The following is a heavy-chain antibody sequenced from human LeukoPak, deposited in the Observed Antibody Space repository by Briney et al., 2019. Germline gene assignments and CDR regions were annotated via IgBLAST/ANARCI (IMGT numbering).Heavy chain of an antibody. CDR3: VQEGPRGLAFDV. Sequence: GSLRLSCEAPGVTFSSYVMSWVRQAPGKGPEWVSGISGSGGGTYYADFVKGRFAISRDNSKNTLYLQMNSLRAEDSALYYCVQEGPRGLAFDVWGQGTRVTVSS. J-gene: IGHJ3*01. CDR1: GVTFSSYV. CDR2: ISGSGGGT. V-gene: IGHV3-23*01.